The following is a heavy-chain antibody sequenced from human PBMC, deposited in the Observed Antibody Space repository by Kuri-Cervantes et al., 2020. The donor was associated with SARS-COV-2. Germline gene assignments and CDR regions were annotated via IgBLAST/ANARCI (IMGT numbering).Heavy chain of an antibody. CDR3: ARPYSGSYQSWFDP. V-gene: IGHV3-30*04. J-gene: IGHJ5*02. D-gene: IGHD1-26*01. Sequence: GGSLRLSCAASGFTFSSYAMSWVRQAPGKGLGWVAVISYDGSNKYYADSVKGRFTISRDNSKNTLYLQMNSLRAEDTAVYYCARPYSGSYQSWFDPWGQGTLVTVSS. CDR1: GFTFSSYA. CDR2: ISYDGSNK.